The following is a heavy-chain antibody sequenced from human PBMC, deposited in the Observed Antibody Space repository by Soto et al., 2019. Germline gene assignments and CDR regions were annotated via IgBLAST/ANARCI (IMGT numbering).Heavy chain of an antibody. D-gene: IGHD1-26*01. J-gene: IGHJ6*02. CDR1: GYSFTSYW. CDR2: IYPGDSDT. V-gene: IGHV5-51*01. CDR3: ARHVGDTHYYYYYGMDV. Sequence: GESLKISCKGSGYSFTSYWIGRVRQMPGKGLEWMGIIYPGDSDTRYSPSFQGQVTISADKSISTAYLQWSSLKASDTAMYYCARHVGDTHYYYYYGMDVWGQGTAVTVSS.